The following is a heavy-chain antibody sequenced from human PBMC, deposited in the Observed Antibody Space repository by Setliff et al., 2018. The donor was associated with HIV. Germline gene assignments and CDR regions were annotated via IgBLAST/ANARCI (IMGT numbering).Heavy chain of an antibody. D-gene: IGHD3-10*01. V-gene: IGHV4-59*01. Sequence: PSETLSLTCTVSGDSISPYYWSWIRQSPGKGLEWIAYISYSGSANYNPSLKSRVTISVDTSENKFSLKLTSVTAADTAVYYCAGGLHYGLGKFGYRGWGTLVTVSS. CDR1: GDSISPYY. CDR2: ISYSGSA. CDR3: AGGLHYGLGKFGY. J-gene: IGHJ4*02.